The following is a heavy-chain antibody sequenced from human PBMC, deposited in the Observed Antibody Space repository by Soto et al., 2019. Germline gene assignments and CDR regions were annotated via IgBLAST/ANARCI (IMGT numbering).Heavy chain of an antibody. Sequence: GGSLRLSCSASGFTXSNHAMHWVRQAPGKGLEYVSAITSNGISTYYAASVKGRFTISRDNSKNTLWLQMSSLRGEDTAVYFCVKGNSGSYDIWGQGILVTVPQ. J-gene: IGHJ4*02. D-gene: IGHD1-26*01. CDR2: ITSNGIST. CDR1: GFTXSNHA. V-gene: IGHV3-64D*08. CDR3: VKGNSGSYDI.